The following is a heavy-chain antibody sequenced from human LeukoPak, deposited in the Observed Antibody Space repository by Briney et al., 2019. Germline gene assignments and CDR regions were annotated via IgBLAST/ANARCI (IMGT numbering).Heavy chain of an antibody. V-gene: IGHV4-59*08. Sequence: SETLSLTCTVSGGSISSYYWSWIRQPPGKGLEWIGYIYYSGSANYNPSLKSRVTISVDTSKNQFSLNLTSVTAADTAVYYCARLFRGGSFCDYWGQGTLVTVSS. CDR1: GGSISSYY. CDR3: ARLFRGGSFCDY. D-gene: IGHD1-26*01. J-gene: IGHJ4*02. CDR2: IYYSGSA.